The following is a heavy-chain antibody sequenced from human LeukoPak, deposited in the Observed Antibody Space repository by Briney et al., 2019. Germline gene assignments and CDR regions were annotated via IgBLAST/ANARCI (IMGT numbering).Heavy chain of an antibody. D-gene: IGHD2-21*02. J-gene: IGHJ4*02. Sequence: SVKVSCKASGGTFSSYAISWVRQAPGQGLEWMGGIIPIFGTANYAQKFQGRVTITTDESTSTAYMELSSLGSEDTAVYCCARGPSVVTAPFDYWGQGTLVTVSS. CDR1: GGTFSSYA. CDR2: IIPIFGTA. CDR3: ARGPSVVTAPFDY. V-gene: IGHV1-69*05.